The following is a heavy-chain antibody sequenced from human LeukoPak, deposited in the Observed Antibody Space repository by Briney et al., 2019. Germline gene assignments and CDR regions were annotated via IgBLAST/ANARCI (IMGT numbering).Heavy chain of an antibody. J-gene: IGHJ4*02. CDR1: GYTFTGYY. CDR2: INPKSGAT. V-gene: IGHV1-2*02. D-gene: IGHD2-21*02. Sequence: GASVKVSCKASGYTFTGYYIHWVRQAPGQGLEWMGWINPKSGATSYAQKFQGRVTLTRDVSFSTAYMELSRLTSDDTAVYFCARLSGGDYGSREFDFWGQGTLVTVSS. CDR3: ARLSGGDYGSREFDF.